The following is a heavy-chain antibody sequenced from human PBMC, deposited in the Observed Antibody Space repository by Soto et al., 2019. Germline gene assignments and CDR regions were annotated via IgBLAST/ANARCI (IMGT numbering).Heavy chain of an antibody. D-gene: IGHD3-22*01. Sequence: GVSAEVSCKSCGYTLSIYGIAWARQAPGQRHEWMGWIGAYNGNTNFAQKLQGRVTMTTDTSTSTVYMELRSLRSDDTAVYYCAMCGGDSSGYVLDSHYGMEVWGQGTTVTVSS. CDR2: IGAYNGNT. CDR3: AMCGGDSSGYVLDSHYGMEV. J-gene: IGHJ6*02. V-gene: IGHV1-18*01. CDR1: GYTLSIYG.